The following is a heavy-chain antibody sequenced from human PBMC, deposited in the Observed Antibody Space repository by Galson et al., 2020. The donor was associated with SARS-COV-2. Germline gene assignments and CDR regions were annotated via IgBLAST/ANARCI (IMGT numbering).Heavy chain of an antibody. J-gene: IGHJ3*02. CDR3: ASLDNWNYAGDAFDI. D-gene: IGHD1-7*01. CDR2: IYYSGST. Sequence: SETLSLTCTVSGGSISSSSYYWGWIRQPPGKGLEWIGSIYYSGSTYHNPSLKSRVTISVDTSKNQFSLKLSSVTAADTAVYYCASLDNWNYAGDAFDIWGQGTMVTVSS. CDR1: GGSISSSSYY. V-gene: IGHV4-39*01.